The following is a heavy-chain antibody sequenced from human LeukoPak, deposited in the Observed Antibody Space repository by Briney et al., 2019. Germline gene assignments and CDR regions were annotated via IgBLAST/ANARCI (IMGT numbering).Heavy chain of an antibody. Sequence: GGSLRLSCTVSGFAVSSNYMSWVRQAPGKGLEWVSVIYSGGSTYYADSVKGRFTISRDNSKNTLYLQMNSLRAEDTAVYYCARDRIKLRGGATYNWFDPWGQGTLVTVSS. CDR1: GFAVSSNY. J-gene: IGHJ5*02. CDR2: IYSGGST. CDR3: ARDRIKLRGGATYNWFDP. V-gene: IGHV3-66*01. D-gene: IGHD3-10*01.